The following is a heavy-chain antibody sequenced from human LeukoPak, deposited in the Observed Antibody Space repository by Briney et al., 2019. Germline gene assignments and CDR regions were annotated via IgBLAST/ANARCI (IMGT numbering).Heavy chain of an antibody. CDR3: AMRWTYHDFWRGNYMYYFDY. CDR1: GFTFSSYG. D-gene: IGHD3-3*01. J-gene: IGHJ4*02. Sequence: PGGSLRLSCAASGFTFSSYGMHWVRQAPGKGLEWISYISSSGTTIYYADSVKGRFTTSRDNAKNSLYLQMNSLRAEDTAVYYCAMRWTYHDFWRGNYMYYFDYWGQGALVTVSS. CDR2: ISSSGTTI. V-gene: IGHV3-48*04.